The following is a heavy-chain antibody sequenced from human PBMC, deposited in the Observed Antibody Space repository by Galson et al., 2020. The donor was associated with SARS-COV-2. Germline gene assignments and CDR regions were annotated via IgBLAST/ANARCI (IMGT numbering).Heavy chain of an antibody. Sequence: GGSLRLSCAASGFTFSSYWMNWVRQAPGKGLEWVANIKRDGSEKNYVDSVKDRFTISRDNARNSLYLQVSSLRAEDTALYYCAREADYYNSSGYHLVDAFDIWGQGTVVTVSS. CDR2: IKRDGSEK. V-gene: IGHV3-7*01. CDR1: GFTFSSYW. J-gene: IGHJ3*02. D-gene: IGHD3-22*01. CDR3: AREADYYNSSGYHLVDAFDI.